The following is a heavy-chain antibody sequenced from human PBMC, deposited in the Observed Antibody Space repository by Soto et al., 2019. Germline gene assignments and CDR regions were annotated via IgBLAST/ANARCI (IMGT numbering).Heavy chain of an antibody. CDR2: IYYSGST. D-gene: IGHD6-6*01. CDR3: ARDKAARPSNYYYYMDV. J-gene: IGHJ6*03. V-gene: IGHV4-59*01. Sequence: LETLSLTCTVSGGSISSYYWSWIRQPPGKGLEWIGYIYYSGSTNYNPSLKSRVTISVDTSKNQFSLKLSSVTAADTAVYYCARDKAARPSNYYYYMDVWGKGTTVTVSS. CDR1: GGSISSYY.